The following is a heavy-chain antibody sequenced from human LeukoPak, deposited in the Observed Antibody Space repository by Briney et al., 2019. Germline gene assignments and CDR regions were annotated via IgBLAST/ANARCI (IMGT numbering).Heavy chain of an antibody. CDR2: ISAGGGST. D-gene: IGHD2-15*01. CDR1: GFTFSSYS. J-gene: IGHJ4*02. CDR3: AKGTLGYCSGGSCYSGY. V-gene: IGHV3-23*01. Sequence: GGSLRLSCAASGFTFSSYSMNWVRQAPGKGLEWVSVISAGGGSTDFADSVKGRFTVSRDNSKNTLYLQMSSLRAEDTAVYYCAKGTLGYCSGGSCYSGYWGQGTLVTVSS.